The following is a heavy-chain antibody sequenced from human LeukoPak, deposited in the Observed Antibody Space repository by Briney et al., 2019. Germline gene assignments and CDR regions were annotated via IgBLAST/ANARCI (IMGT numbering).Heavy chain of an antibody. V-gene: IGHV1-69*05. CDR1: GGTFSSYA. Sequence: SVKVSCKASGGTFSSYAISWVRQAPGQGLEWMGGIIPIFGTANYAQKFQGRVTITTDESTSTAYMELSSLRSEDTAVYYCARTPCGGDCYPVLFDYWGQGTLVAVSS. CDR2: IIPIFGTA. CDR3: ARTPCGGDCYPVLFDY. J-gene: IGHJ4*02. D-gene: IGHD2-21*02.